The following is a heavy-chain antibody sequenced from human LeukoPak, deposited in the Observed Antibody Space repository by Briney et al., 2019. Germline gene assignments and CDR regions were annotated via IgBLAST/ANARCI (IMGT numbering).Heavy chain of an antibody. J-gene: IGHJ4*02. Sequence: SETLSLTCVVSGGSISGYYWSWIRQPPGKGLEWIGDGHSRGRTNYNASLKSRATLSVDTSRNDFSLKLTSVTAPDTAVYYCARAYKDSSGYQYSFDFWGRGTLVTVSS. CDR1: GGSISGYY. V-gene: IGHV4-59*01. D-gene: IGHD3-22*01. CDR2: GHSRGRT. CDR3: ARAYKDSSGYQYSFDF.